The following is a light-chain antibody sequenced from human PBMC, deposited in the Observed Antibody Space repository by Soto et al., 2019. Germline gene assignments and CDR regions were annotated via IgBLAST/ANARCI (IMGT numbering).Light chain of an antibody. CDR1: QSVSSN. J-gene: IGKJ4*01. Sequence: EIVMTQSPATLSVSPGERATLSCRASQSVSSNLAWYQQKPGQAPRLLIYGASTRATGIPARFSGSGSGTAFTLTSSSLQSADFAVYYCQQYNNWPPLTFGGGTKVEIK. CDR3: QQYNNWPPLT. CDR2: GAS. V-gene: IGKV3-15*01.